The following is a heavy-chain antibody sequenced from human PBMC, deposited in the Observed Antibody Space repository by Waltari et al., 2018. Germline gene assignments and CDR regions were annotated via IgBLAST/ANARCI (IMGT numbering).Heavy chain of an antibody. Sequence: QVQLVQSGAEVKKPGSSVKVSCQASGGTFSSYAISWVRQAPGQGLEWMGGIIPIFGTANYAQKFQGRVTITTDESTSTAYMELSSLRSEDTAVYYCARTHSSSSPFDYWGQGTLVTVSS. CDR2: IIPIFGTA. CDR1: GGTFSSYA. J-gene: IGHJ4*02. CDR3: ARTHSSSSPFDY. V-gene: IGHV1-69*05. D-gene: IGHD6-6*01.